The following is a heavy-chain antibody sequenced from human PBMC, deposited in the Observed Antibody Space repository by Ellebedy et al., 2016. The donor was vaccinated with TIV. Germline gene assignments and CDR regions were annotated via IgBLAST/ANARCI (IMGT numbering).Heavy chain of an antibody. V-gene: IGHV4-34*01. CDR3: ARGTIVVDNNWFDP. D-gene: IGHD3-22*01. Sequence: SETLSLXXAVYGGSFSGYYWSWIRQPPGKGLEWIGEINHSGSTNYNPSLKSRVTISVDTSKNQFSLKVTSVTAADTAVYYCARGTIVVDNNWFDPWGQGTLVTVTS. CDR1: GGSFSGYY. J-gene: IGHJ5*02. CDR2: INHSGST.